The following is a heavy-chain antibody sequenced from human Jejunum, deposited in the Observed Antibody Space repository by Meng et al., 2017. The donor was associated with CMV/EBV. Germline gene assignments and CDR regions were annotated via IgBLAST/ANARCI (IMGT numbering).Heavy chain of an antibody. V-gene: IGHV3-74*01. D-gene: IGHD1-26*01. CDR3: ARDGGSGILGAFDF. CDR1: GFTFSNYW. J-gene: IGHJ4*02. Sequence: GFTFSNYWMNWGRQAPGKGLVWVSRINSDGSSTSNADSVKGRFTISRDNARNTLYLQMNSLRVEDTAVYYCARDGGSGILGAFDFWGQGTRVTVSS. CDR2: INSDGSST.